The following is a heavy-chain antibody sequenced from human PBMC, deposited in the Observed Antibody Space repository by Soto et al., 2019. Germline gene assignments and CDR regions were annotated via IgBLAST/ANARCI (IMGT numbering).Heavy chain of an antibody. CDR1: GFTVSSDY. CDR3: AREGGLGSCSYYNKFYYYYPMDV. D-gene: IGHD3-10*01. J-gene: IGHJ6*02. CDR2: IYSGGST. Sequence: GSLRLSCAASGFTVSSDYMSWVRQAPGEGLEWVSVIYSGGSTYYADSVKGRFIISRDNSKNTLYLQMTSLRAEDTAVYYCAREGGLGSCSYYNKFYYYYPMDVWGQGTTVTVSS. V-gene: IGHV3-53*01.